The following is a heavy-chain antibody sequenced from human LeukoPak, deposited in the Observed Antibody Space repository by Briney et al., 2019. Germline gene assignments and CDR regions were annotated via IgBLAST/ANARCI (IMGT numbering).Heavy chain of an antibody. CDR1: GGSFSGDY. D-gene: IGHD3-9*01. Sequence: PSETLSLTCAVYGGSFSGDYWSWIRQPPGKGLEWIGEINHSGSTNYNPSLKSRVTISVDTSKNQFSLKLTSVPAADTAVYYCARAKGMTGSYFDSWGQGTLVTVSS. CDR2: INHSGST. J-gene: IGHJ4*02. V-gene: IGHV4-34*01. CDR3: ARAKGMTGSYFDS.